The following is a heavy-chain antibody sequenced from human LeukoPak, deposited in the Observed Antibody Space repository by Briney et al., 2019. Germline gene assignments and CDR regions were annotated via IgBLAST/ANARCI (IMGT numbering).Heavy chain of an antibody. Sequence: ASVKLSCKASGYTFTSYDINWVRQATGHGREWMGWMNPNSGNTGYAQKFQGRVTMTRNTSISTAYMELSSLRSEDTAVYYCARGHRHYGDYTVLGYWGQGTLVTVSS. J-gene: IGHJ4*02. D-gene: IGHD4-17*01. CDR1: GYTFTSYD. CDR3: ARGHRHYGDYTVLGY. V-gene: IGHV1-8*01. CDR2: MNPNSGNT.